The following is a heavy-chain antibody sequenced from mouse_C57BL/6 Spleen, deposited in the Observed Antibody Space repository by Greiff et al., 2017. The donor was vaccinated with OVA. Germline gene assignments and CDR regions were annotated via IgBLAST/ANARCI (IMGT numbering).Heavy chain of an antibody. CDR3: ASEGYYSYFDY. V-gene: IGHV3-6*01. D-gene: IGHD2-3*01. Sequence: EVQLVESGPGLVKPSQSLSLTCSVTGYSITSGYYWTWIRQFPGNKLEWMGYISYDGSNNYNPSLKNRISITRDTSKNQFFLKLNSVTTEDTATYYCASEGYYSYFDYWGQGTTLTVSS. CDR2: ISYDGSN. CDR1: GYSITSGYY. J-gene: IGHJ2*01.